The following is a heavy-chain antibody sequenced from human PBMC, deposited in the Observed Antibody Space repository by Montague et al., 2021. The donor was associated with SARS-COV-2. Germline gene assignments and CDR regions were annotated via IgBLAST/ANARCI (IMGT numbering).Heavy chain of an antibody. V-gene: IGHV4-31*03. CDR2: SYYSGST. CDR1: RGSISSGGNY. Sequence: TLSLTCTVSRGSISSGGNYWSWIRQHPVKGLEWIGYSYYSGSTYYNPSLKSRASISVDTSKNQFSLKLSSVTAADTAVYYCARGRRYSSTWYGAFDPWGQGMQVTVSS. D-gene: IGHD6-13*01. CDR3: ARGRRYSSTWYGAFDP. J-gene: IGHJ5*02.